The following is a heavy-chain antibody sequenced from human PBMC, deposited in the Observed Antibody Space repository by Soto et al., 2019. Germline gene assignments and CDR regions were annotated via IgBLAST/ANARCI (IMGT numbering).Heavy chain of an antibody. D-gene: IGHD1-26*01. Sequence: QVQLQESGPGLVKPSETLSLTCTVSGGSISSYYWSWIRQPPGKGLEWIGYIYYSGSTNYNPSLKSRVTISVDTSKNQFSLKLSSVTAADTAVYYCARSSGSYSRFDPWGQGTLVTVSS. CDR1: GGSISSYY. CDR2: IYYSGST. J-gene: IGHJ5*02. CDR3: ARSSGSYSRFDP. V-gene: IGHV4-59*08.